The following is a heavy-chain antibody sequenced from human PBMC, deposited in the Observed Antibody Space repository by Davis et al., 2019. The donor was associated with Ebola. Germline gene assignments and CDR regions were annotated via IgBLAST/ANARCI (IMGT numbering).Heavy chain of an antibody. V-gene: IGHV4-59*12. CDR3: ARGWAFDI. D-gene: IGHD5-24*01. Sequence: PSETLSLTCSVSGGSISNYYWNWIRQPPGKGLEWIGCIHYTGRTYNNPSLESRVTISVDTSKNQFSLQLSSVTAADTAVYYCARGWAFDIWGQGTMVTVSS. CDR2: IHYTGRT. J-gene: IGHJ3*02. CDR1: GGSISNYY.